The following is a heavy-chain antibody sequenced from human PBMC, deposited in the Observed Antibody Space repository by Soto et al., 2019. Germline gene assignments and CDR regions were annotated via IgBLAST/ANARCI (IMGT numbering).Heavy chain of an antibody. Sequence: QVTLKESGPVLVKPTEPLTLTCTVSGFSLSNGKMGVSWIRQPPGKALEWLAHIFSNDEKSYSTSLKSRLTIPQDPSKSQVVPTTTNLDPVDTATYYCVRVTQYTGSANYDYRGQGTLVTVSS. J-gene: IGHJ4*02. CDR3: VRVTQYTGSANYDY. CDR1: GFSLSNGKMG. CDR2: IFSNDEK. V-gene: IGHV2-26*01. D-gene: IGHD3-10*01.